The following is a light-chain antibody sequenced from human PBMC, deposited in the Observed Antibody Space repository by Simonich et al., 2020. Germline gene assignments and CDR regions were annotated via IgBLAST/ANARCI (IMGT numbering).Light chain of an antibody. V-gene: IGLV2-23*01. CDR2: EGS. CDR3: CSYAGSSTVV. J-gene: IGLJ2*01. CDR1: SSDVGSYNL. Sequence: SALTQPAPVFGSPGQSITNSCTGTSSDVGSYNLGSWYQQHPGKAPKLMIYEGSKRPSGVSNRFSGSKSGNTASLTISGLQAADEADYYCCSYAGSSTVVFGGGTKLTVL.